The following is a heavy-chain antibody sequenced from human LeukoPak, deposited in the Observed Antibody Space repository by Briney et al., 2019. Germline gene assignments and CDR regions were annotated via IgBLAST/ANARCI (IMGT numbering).Heavy chain of an antibody. CDR3: ASCARCYHNNWFDP. J-gene: IGHJ5*02. CDR1: GFTVGSNY. V-gene: IGHV3-66*02. Sequence: GGSLRLSCAASGFTVGSNYMSWVRQTPGKGLEWVSVIYSGGSTYYADSVKGRFTISRDNSKNTLYLQMNSVRVEDTAVYYCASCARCYHNNWFDPWGQGTLVTVSS. D-gene: IGHD2-2*01. CDR2: IYSGGST.